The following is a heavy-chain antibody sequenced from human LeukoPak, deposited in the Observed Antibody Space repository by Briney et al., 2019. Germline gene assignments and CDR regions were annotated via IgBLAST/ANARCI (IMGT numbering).Heavy chain of an antibody. CDR1: GFTFSSYS. Sequence: GGSLRLSCAASGFTFSSYSMNWVRQAPGKGLEWVSSISSSSYTYYADSVKGRFTISKDNAKNSLYLQMNSLRAEDTAVYYCARDLEYSSSVGNYSDYWGQGTLVTVSS. CDR3: ARDLEYSSSVGNYSDY. D-gene: IGHD6-6*01. CDR2: ISSSSYT. V-gene: IGHV3-21*01. J-gene: IGHJ4*02.